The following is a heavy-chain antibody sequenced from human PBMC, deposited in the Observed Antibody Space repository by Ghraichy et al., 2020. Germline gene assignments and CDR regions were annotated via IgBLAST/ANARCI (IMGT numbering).Heavy chain of an antibody. CDR1: GFTFSSYA. Sequence: LSLTCAASGFTFSSYAMSWVRQAPGKGLEWVSAISGSGGSTYYADSVKGRFTISRDNSKNTLYLQMNSLRAEDTAVYYCAKDHRIYGGNSAAYFQHWGQGTLVTVSS. CDR2: ISGSGGST. CDR3: AKDHRIYGGNSAAYFQH. J-gene: IGHJ1*01. D-gene: IGHD4-23*01. V-gene: IGHV3-23*01.